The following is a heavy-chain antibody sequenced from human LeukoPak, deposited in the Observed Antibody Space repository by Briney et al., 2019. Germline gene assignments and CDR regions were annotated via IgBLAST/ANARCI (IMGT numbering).Heavy chain of an antibody. CDR1: GYSFTSYW. CDR2: IYPGDSDT. J-gene: IGHJ3*02. CDR3: ARQMDYGDYVGAFDI. D-gene: IGHD4-17*01. V-gene: IGHV5-51*01. Sequence: GESLKISCKGSGYSFTSYWIGWVRQMPGKGLEWMGIIYPGDSDTRYSPSFQGQVTISADKSISTAYLQWSSLKASDTAMYYCARQMDYGDYVGAFDIWGRGTMVTVSS.